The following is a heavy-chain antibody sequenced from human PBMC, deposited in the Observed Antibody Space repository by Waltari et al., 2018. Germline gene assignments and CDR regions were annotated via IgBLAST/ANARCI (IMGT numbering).Heavy chain of an antibody. D-gene: IGHD6-6*01. Sequence: QVQLQESGPGLVKPSETLSLTCTVSGGSISSHYWSWIRQPPGKGLAWIGYIYYSGSTNYNTSLKSRVTISVDTSKNQFSLKLCSVTAAHTVVYYCARGCSSSFPCFDYWGQGTLVTVSS. CDR3: ARGCSSSFPCFDY. J-gene: IGHJ4*02. V-gene: IGHV4-59*11. CDR2: IYYSGST. CDR1: GGSISSHY.